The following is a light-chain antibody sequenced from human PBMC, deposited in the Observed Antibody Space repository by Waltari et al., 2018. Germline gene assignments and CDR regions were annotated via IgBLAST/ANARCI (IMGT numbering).Light chain of an antibody. CDR1: QGINNY. CDR2: AAS. J-gene: IGKJ4*01. Sequence: DIQMTQSPSSLSASVGDRVTITCRASQGINNYLAWFQQKPGKAPKSLISAASILQSGVSTNCSGSGSGTDFTLTISSLRPEDFGTYYCQQYDSYPPTFGGGTKVEIK. V-gene: IGKV1-16*02. CDR3: QQYDSYPPT.